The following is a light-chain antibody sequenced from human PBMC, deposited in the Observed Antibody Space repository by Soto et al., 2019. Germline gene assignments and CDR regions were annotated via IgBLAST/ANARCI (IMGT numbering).Light chain of an antibody. J-gene: IGKJ1*01. CDR1: QSVGAH. V-gene: IGKV3-15*01. Sequence: EIVMTQSPATLSVSPGERATLSCGASQSVGAHLAWYQQKRGQTPRLLIYGVSTRATGIPARFSGSGSGTEFTLTISSLQSEDFAVYYCQQYNNWPPTFGQGTK. CDR2: GVS. CDR3: QQYNNWPPT.